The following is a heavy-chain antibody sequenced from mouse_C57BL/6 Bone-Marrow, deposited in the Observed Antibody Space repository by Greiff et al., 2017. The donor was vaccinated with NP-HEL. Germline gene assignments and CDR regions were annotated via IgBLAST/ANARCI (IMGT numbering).Heavy chain of an antibody. V-gene: IGHV1-19*01. CDR1: GYTFTDYY. CDR2: INPYNGGT. Sequence: EVQLQQSGPVLVKPGASVKMSCKASGYTFTDYYMNWVKQSHGKSLEWIGVINPYNGGTSYNQKFKGKATLTVDKSSSTAYMELNSLTSEDSAVYYCARIRLPAWFAYWGQGTLVTVSA. CDR3: ARIRLPAWFAY. J-gene: IGHJ3*01.